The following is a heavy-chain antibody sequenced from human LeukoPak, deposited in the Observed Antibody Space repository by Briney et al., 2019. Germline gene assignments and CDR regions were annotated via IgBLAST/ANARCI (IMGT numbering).Heavy chain of an antibody. CDR3: AKTQYTTGWYADY. CDR2: IYPGDSDT. CDR1: GYIFTSYW. V-gene: IGHV5-51*01. J-gene: IGHJ4*02. Sequence: GESLKISSKGSGYIFTSYWIAWVRQMPGKGLEWMGVIYPGDSDTRYSPSFQGQVTISADKSISTAYLQWGSLKASDTAMYYCAKTQYTTGWYADYWGQGTLVTVSS. D-gene: IGHD6-19*01.